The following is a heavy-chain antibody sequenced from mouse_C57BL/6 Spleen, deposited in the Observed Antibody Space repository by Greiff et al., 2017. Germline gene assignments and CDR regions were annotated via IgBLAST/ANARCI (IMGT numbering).Heavy chain of an antibody. CDR2: IWSGGST. V-gene: IGHV2-4*01. Sequence: QVQLKESGPGLVQPSQSLSITCTVSGFSLTSYGVHWVRQPPGKGLEWLGVIWSGGSTDYNAAFISRLSISKDNSKSQVFFKMNSLQADDTAIYYCAKGAYEYDGGAYYYAMDYWGQGTSVTVSS. CDR1: GFSLTSYG. CDR3: AKGAYEYDGGAYYYAMDY. J-gene: IGHJ4*01. D-gene: IGHD2-4*01.